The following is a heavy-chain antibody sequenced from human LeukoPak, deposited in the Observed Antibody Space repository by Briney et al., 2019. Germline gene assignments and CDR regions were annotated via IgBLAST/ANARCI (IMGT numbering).Heavy chain of an antibody. CDR3: ARVTYGDYTDYYFDY. Sequence: PGGSLRLSCAASGFTFDDYGRSWVRQAPGKGLEWVSGINWNGGSTGYADSVKGRFTISRDNAKNSLYLQMNSLRAEDTALYYCARVTYGDYTDYYFDYWGQGTLVTVSS. J-gene: IGHJ4*02. CDR1: GFTFDDYG. CDR2: INWNGGST. V-gene: IGHV3-20*04. D-gene: IGHD4-17*01.